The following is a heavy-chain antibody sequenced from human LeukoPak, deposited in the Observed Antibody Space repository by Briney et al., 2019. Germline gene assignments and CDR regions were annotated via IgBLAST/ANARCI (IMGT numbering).Heavy chain of an antibody. Sequence: KPSQTLSLTSAISGNIFNSNRDSWNWIRQSPSRGLEWLGRTFYRSKWYNNYALSVKSRITINPDKSKNLLSLQLNSVTPEDTAGYLCTRDFMTSTPWSSWFDPWGRGTLVTVSS. CDR3: TRDFMTSTPWSSWFDP. D-gene: IGHD2-15*01. CDR1: GNIFNSNRDS. J-gene: IGHJ5*02. CDR2: TFYRSKWYN. V-gene: IGHV6-1*01.